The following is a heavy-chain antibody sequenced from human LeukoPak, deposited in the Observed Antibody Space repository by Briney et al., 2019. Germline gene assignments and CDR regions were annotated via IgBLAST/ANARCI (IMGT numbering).Heavy chain of an antibody. CDR1: GVSFSGYY. D-gene: IGHD3-10*01. V-gene: IGHV4-34*01. CDR2: INHSGST. J-gene: IGHJ5*02. CDR3: ARNRYYYGSGNYGVPNWFDP. Sequence: PSETLSLTCAVYGVSFSGYYWSWIRQPPGKGLEWIGEINHSGSTNYNPSLKSRVTISVDTSKNQFSLKLSSVTAADTAMYYCARNRYYYGSGNYGVPNWFDPWGQGTLVTVSS.